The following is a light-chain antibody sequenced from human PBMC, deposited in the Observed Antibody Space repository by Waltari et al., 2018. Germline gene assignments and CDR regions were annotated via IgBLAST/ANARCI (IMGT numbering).Light chain of an antibody. CDR3: QQRSNWLT. J-gene: IGKJ4*01. Sequence: EIVLTQSPATLSLSPGERATLSCRASLSVSSYLAWYQQKPGQAPRLLIYDASNRATGIPARFSGSGSGTDFTLTISSLEPEDFAGYYCQQRSNWLTFGGGTKVEIK. CDR1: LSVSSY. CDR2: DAS. V-gene: IGKV3-11*01.